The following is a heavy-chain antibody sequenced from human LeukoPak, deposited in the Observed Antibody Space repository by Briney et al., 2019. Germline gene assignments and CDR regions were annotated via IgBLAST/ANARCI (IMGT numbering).Heavy chain of an antibody. V-gene: IGHV3-20*04. CDR3: ARKASYSSSAYNPHYFDY. Sequence: PGGSLRLSCAGSGFTFSRYTFNWVRHAPGKGLEWVSGINWNGGSTGYADFVKGRFTISRDDAKNSLFLQMNSLRAEDTAFYYCARKASYSSSAYNPHYFDYWGQGALVTVSS. D-gene: IGHD6-6*01. CDR2: INWNGGST. J-gene: IGHJ4*02. CDR1: GFTFSRYT.